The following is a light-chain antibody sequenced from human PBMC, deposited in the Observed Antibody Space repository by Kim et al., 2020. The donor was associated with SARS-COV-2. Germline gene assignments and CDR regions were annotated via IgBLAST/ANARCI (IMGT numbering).Light chain of an antibody. CDR2: QDT. CDR1: KLGDKY. V-gene: IGLV3-1*01. J-gene: IGLJ2*01. CDR3: QAWDSGTAVV. Sequence: VSPGTTSSITCSGDKLGDKYVFWYQQKPGQSPVLVIYQDTKRPSGIPERFSASNSGNTATLTISGTQATDEADYYCQAWDSGTAVVFGGGTQLTVL.